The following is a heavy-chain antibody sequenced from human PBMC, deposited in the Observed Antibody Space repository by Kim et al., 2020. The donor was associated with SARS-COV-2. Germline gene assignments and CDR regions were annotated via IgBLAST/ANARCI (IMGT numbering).Heavy chain of an antibody. J-gene: IGHJ6*02. D-gene: IGHD6-19*01. V-gene: IGHV1-46*01. CDR2: INPSGGST. CDR3: ASGGLAVSGWNPPTTSMDV. CDR1: GYTFTSYY. Sequence: ASVKVSCKASGYTFTSYYMHWVRQAPGQGLEWMGIINPSGGSTSYAQKFQGRVTMTRDTSTSTVYMELSSLRSEDTAVYYCASGGLAVSGWNPPTTSMDVWGQGTTVTVSS.